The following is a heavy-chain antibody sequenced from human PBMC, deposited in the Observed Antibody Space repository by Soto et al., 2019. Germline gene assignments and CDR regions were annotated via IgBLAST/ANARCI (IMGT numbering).Heavy chain of an antibody. V-gene: IGHV4-4*01. CDR1: GFTFSNAW. CDR2: IYHNGTT. CDR3: ARGPQY. J-gene: IGHJ4*02. Sequence: GSLRLSCAASGFTFSNAWMSWVRQAPGKGLEWVGEIYHNGTTNYNPSFKSRLTISVDTSRNQFSLNLNPVTARDTATYFCARGPQYWGPGKLVTVSS.